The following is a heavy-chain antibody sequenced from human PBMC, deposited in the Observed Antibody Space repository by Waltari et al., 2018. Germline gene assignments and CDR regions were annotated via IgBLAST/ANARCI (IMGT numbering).Heavy chain of an antibody. CDR3: ARVQASARHFDY. CDR2: IDRDGSEK. J-gene: IGHJ4*02. Sequence: EVQLVESGGGLVQPGGSLRLSCTGSGFSFSDHWMSWLRQTPGKGLEWVADIDRDGSEKYHMGSAKGLFTISRDNAKNALYLQMNSVRSEDTSVYYCARVQASARHFDYWGQGTQVTVSS. CDR1: GFSFSDHW. D-gene: IGHD6-6*01. V-gene: IGHV3-7*01.